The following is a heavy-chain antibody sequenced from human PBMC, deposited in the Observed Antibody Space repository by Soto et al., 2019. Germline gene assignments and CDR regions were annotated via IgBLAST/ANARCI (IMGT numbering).Heavy chain of an antibody. Sequence: QVQLQESGPGLVKPSETLSLTCAVSGDSISSYYCMWIRQPPGKGLESIGYLYYGRSTNYNPSLKSRVTLSVDPSTNQCSLTLSSMTAADTAVYYCALRSMAVVPEYWGQGTLVTVSS. CDR3: ALRSMAVVPEY. CDR1: GDSISSYY. D-gene: IGHD3-22*01. CDR2: LYYGRST. J-gene: IGHJ4*02. V-gene: IGHV4-59*01.